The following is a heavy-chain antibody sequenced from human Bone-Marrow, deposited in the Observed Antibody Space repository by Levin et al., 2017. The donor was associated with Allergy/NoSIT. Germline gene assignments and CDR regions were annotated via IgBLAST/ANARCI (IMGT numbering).Heavy chain of an antibody. CDR3: ARGRMVRGVINNWFDP. CDR2: IIPIFGTA. J-gene: IGHJ5*02. D-gene: IGHD3-10*01. V-gene: IGHV1-69*01. Sequence: KISCKASGGTFSSYAISWVRQAPGQGLEWMGGIIPIFGTANYAQKFQGRVTITADESTSTAYMELSSLRSEDTAVYYCARGRMVRGVINNWFDPWGQGTLVTVSS. CDR1: GGTFSSYA.